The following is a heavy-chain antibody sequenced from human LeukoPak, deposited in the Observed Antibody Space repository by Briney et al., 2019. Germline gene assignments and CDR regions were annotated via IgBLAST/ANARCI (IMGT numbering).Heavy chain of an antibody. CDR1: GYTFTGYY. V-gene: IGHV1-2*02. Sequence: ASVKVSCKASGYTFTGYYLHWVRQAPGQGLEWMGWINPNSGGTNYAQKFQGRVTMTRDASISTAYMELSRLRSDDTAVYYCARDPGDYGGNRFDYWGQGTLVTISS. D-gene: IGHD4-23*01. CDR2: INPNSGGT. J-gene: IGHJ4*02. CDR3: ARDPGDYGGNRFDY.